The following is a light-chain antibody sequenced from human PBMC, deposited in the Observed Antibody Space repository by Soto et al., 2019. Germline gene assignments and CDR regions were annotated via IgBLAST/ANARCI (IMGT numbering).Light chain of an antibody. V-gene: IGKV3-20*01. Sequence: EIVLTQSPGTLSLSPGARAPLSCRASQSVSSSYLAWYQQKPGQAPRLLIYGASSRATGIPDRFSGSGSGTDFTLTISRLEPEDFAVYYCQQYGSSPSFGQGTRLEIK. CDR1: QSVSSSY. J-gene: IGKJ5*01. CDR3: QQYGSSPS. CDR2: GAS.